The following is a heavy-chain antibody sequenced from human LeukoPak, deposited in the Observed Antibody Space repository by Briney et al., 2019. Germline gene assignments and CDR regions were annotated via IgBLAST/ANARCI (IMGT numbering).Heavy chain of an antibody. Sequence: GGSLRLSYAASGFTFSSYAMSWVRQAPGKGLEWVSAISGSGGSTYYADSVKGRFTISRDNSKNTLYLQMNSLRAEDTAVYYCAKEITAGYYDSSGAFDYWGQGTLVTVSS. V-gene: IGHV3-23*01. D-gene: IGHD3-22*01. J-gene: IGHJ4*02. CDR2: ISGSGGST. CDR3: AKEITAGYYDSSGAFDY. CDR1: GFTFSSYA.